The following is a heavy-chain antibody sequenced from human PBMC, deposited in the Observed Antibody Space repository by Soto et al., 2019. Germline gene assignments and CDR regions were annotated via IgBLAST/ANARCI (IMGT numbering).Heavy chain of an antibody. CDR2: MSGSAGT. J-gene: IGHJ4*02. Sequence: EVQLLESGGGLVQPGGSLRLSCSASGFTFSSYAMSWVRQAPGKGLEWVSGMSGSAGTYYADSVKGGSTTSRDNSKNTLYLQINSLRAEDTAVDYCSKRSGDFSSGYYPFDYWGQGTLVTVSS. V-gene: IGHV3-23*01. D-gene: IGHD3-3*01. CDR1: GFTFSSYA. CDR3: SKRSGDFSSGYYPFDY.